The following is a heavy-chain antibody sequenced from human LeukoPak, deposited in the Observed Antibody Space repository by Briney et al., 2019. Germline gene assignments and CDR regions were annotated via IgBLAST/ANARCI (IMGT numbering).Heavy chain of an antibody. CDR2: SHYSGST. Sequence: SETLSLTCTVSGVSISSYYWSWIRQPPGKGLEWIGSSHYSGSTNYNPSLKSRVSISVDASKNQFSLKLSSVTAADTAVYYCAREFRIPAARVYSFDSWGQGTLVTVFS. D-gene: IGHD6-25*01. J-gene: IGHJ4*02. V-gene: IGHV4-59*01. CDR1: GVSISSYY. CDR3: AREFRIPAARVYSFDS.